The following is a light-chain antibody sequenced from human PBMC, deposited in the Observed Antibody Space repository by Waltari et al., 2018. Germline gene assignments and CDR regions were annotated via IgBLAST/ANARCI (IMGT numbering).Light chain of an antibody. CDR1: QSISRW. CDR3: LQYNSYPDLT. V-gene: IGKV1-5*03. Sequence: DIQMTQSPSTLSASVGDRVTITCRDSQSISRWLAWYQQKPGKAPKHLNYRASNLESGGPSRFSGRGSGTEVTLTINSLQPDDFASYCCLQYNSYPDLTYGGGTKVDIK. J-gene: IGKJ4*01. CDR2: RAS.